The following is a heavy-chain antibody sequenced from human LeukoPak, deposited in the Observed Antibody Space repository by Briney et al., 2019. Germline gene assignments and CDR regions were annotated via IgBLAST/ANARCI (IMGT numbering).Heavy chain of an antibody. CDR1: GYTLTELS. D-gene: IGHD2-21*02. J-gene: IGHJ4*02. V-gene: IGHV1-24*01. Sequence: ASVKVSCKVSGYTLTELSMHWVRQAPGKGLEWTGGFDPEDGETIYAQKFQGRVTMTEDTSTDTAYMELSSLRSEDTAVYYCATPARRLRDGNYFDYWGQGTLVTVSS. CDR3: ATPARRLRDGNYFDY. CDR2: FDPEDGET.